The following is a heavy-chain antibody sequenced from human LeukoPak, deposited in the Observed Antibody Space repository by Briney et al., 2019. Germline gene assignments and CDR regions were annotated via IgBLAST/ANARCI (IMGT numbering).Heavy chain of an antibody. J-gene: IGHJ5*02. V-gene: IGHV3-7*04. CDR1: GFTFSSYW. CDR3: ARATLYSANWLDP. D-gene: IGHD5-12*01. CDR2: IKNDGSEK. Sequence: PGGSLRLSCAASGFTFSSYWMTWVRQAPGKGLEWVANIKNDGSEKYYVDSVKGRFTISRDNAKNSLNLQMNSLRAEDTAVYFCARATLYSANWLDPWGQGTLVTVSS.